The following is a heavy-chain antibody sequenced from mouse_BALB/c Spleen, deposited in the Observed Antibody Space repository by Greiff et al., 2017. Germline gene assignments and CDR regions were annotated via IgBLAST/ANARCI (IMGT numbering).Heavy chain of an antibody. V-gene: IGHV1-82*01. J-gene: IGHJ4*01. CDR1: GYAFSSSW. D-gene: IGHD2-3*01. Sequence: QVQLQQSGPELVKPGASVKISCKASGYAFSSSWMNWVKQRPGQGLEWIGRIYPGDGDTNYNGKFKGKATLTADKSSSTAYMQLSSLTSVDSAVYFCAREVYDGYAMDYWGQGTSVTVSS. CDR2: IYPGDGDT. CDR3: AREVYDGYAMDY.